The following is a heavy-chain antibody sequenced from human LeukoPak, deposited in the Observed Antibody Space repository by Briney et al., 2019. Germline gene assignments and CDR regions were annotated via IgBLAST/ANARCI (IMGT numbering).Heavy chain of an antibody. J-gene: IGHJ6*03. CDR2: IYTSGST. CDR1: GGSISSYY. D-gene: IGHD1-7*01. V-gene: IGHV4-4*07. Sequence: SSETLSLTCTVSGGSISSYYWSWIRQPAGKGLEWIGRIYTSGSTNYNPSLKSRVTISVDKSKNQFSLKLSSVTAADKAVYYCARDDWNYGPGYYYYMDVWGKGTTVTVSS. CDR3: ARDDWNYGPGYYYYMDV.